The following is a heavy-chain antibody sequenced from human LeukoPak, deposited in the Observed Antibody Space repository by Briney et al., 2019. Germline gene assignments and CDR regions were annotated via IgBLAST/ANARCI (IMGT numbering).Heavy chain of an antibody. CDR1: GGSISSSSYY. CDR2: IYYSGST. V-gene: IGHV4-39*07. J-gene: IGHJ4*02. CDR3: ARDAPPGYYGSGRGVDY. Sequence: SETLSLTCTVSGGSISSSSYYWGWIRQPPGKGLEWIGSIYYSGSTYYNLSLKSRVTISVDTSKNQFSLKLSSVTAADTAVYYCARDAPPGYYGSGRGVDYWGQGTLVTVSS. D-gene: IGHD3-10*01.